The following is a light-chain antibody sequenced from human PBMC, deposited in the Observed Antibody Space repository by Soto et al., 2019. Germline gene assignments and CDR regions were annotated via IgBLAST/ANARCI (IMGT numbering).Light chain of an antibody. J-gene: IGKJ1*01. Sequence: DIQMTQSPSTLSASVGDRVTITCRASQSISSWLAWYQQKPGKAPKLLICDASSLESGVPSRFSGSGSGTEFTLTISSLQPDDFATYYCQQYNRGTFGQGTKVEIK. V-gene: IGKV1-5*01. CDR1: QSISSW. CDR3: QQYNRGT. CDR2: DAS.